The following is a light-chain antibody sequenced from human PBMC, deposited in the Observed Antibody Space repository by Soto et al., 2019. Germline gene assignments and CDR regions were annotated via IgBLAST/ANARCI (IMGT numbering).Light chain of an antibody. J-gene: IGKJ1*01. V-gene: IGKV1-5*03. CDR3: QEYTADPRT. CDR2: KAS. Sequence: DIQMTQSPSTLSTSVGDRVTITCRASQSISTWLAWYQQKPGKAPKLLIYKASTLESGVPSRFSGSGSGTDFTLTISSLQADDFATYYCQEYTADPRTFGQGTKVEIK. CDR1: QSISTW.